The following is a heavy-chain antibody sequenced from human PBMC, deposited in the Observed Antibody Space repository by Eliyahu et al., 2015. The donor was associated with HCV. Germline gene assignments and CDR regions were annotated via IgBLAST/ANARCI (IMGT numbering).Heavy chain of an antibody. CDR1: GGSFSGYY. D-gene: IGHD3-3*01. V-gene: IGHV4-34*01. CDR2: INHSGST. J-gene: IGHJ3*02. CDR3: ARSGGFLEWLSHDAFDI. Sequence: QVQLQQWGAGLLKPSETLSLXCAVYGGSFSGYYWSWIRQPPGKGLEWIGEINHSGSTNYNPSLKSRVTISVDTSKNQFSLKLSSVTAADTAVYYCARSGGFLEWLSHDAFDIWGQGTMVTVSS.